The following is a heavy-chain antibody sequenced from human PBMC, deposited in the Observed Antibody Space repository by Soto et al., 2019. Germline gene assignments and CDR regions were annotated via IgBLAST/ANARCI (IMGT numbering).Heavy chain of an antibody. V-gene: IGHV1-69*13. J-gene: IGHJ5*02. D-gene: IGHD6-19*01. CDR2: IIPLFGTT. CDR1: GGTFSSYG. Sequence: ASVKVSCKAYGGTFSSYGISWVRQAPGQGLEWMGGIIPLFGTTNFAHKFKGRVTITADESTSTVYMELSSLRFEDTAIYYCARAHGSSWYNWFDPWGQGTLVTVSS. CDR3: ARAHGSSWYNWFDP.